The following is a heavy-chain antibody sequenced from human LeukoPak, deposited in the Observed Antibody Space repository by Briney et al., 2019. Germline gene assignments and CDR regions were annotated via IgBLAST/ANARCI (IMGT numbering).Heavy chain of an antibody. Sequence: SVRVSCKASGDTFSNYAITWVRQAPGQGLEWMGRIIPIFDTVSYAQKFQGRVTITTDGSTSTAYMELSSLRSEDTAIYYCARDVGINLAVAGKANWFDPWGQRTLVTVSS. J-gene: IGHJ5*02. CDR3: ARDVGINLAVAGKANWFDP. V-gene: IGHV1-69*05. CDR2: IIPIFDTV. D-gene: IGHD6-13*01. CDR1: GDTFSNYA.